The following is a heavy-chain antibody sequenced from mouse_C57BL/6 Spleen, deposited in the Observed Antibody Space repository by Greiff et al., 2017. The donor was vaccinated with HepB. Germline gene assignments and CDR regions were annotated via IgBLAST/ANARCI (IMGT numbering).Heavy chain of an antibody. CDR1: GYTFTSYW. D-gene: IGHD1-1*01. V-gene: IGHV1-64*01. Sequence: VQLQQPGAELVKLGASVKLSCKASGYTFTSYWMHWVKQRPGQGLEWIGMIHPNSGSTNYNEKFKSKATLTVDKSSSTAYMQLSSLTSEDSAVYYCARGATVVATGAYWGQGTLVTVSA. CDR2: IHPNSGST. J-gene: IGHJ3*01. CDR3: ARGATVVATGAY.